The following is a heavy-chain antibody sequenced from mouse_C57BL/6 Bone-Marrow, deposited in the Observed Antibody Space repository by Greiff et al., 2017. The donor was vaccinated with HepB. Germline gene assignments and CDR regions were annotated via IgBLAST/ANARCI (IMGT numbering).Heavy chain of an antibody. CDR3: AREAYCGSSNWYCEV. CDR2: IDPSDSET. Sequence: VQLQQPGAELVRPGSSVKLSCKASGYTFTSYWMHWVKQRPIQGLEWIGNIDPSDSETHYNQKFKDKATLTVDKSSSTAYMQLSSLTSEASAVYYGAREAYCGSSNWYCEVWGKGTTVTVSS. J-gene: IGHJ1*03. CDR1: GYTFTSYW. V-gene: IGHV1-52*01. D-gene: IGHD1-1*01.